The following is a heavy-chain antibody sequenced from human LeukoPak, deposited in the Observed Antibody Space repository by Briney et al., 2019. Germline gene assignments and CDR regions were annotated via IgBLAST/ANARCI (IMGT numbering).Heavy chain of an antibody. V-gene: IGHV3-9*01. J-gene: IGHJ6*02. D-gene: IGHD6-13*01. CDR2: SSWNSGSI. Sequence: GGSLRLSCAASGFTFDDYAMHWVRQAPGKGLEWVSGSSWNSGSIGYADSVKGRFTIPSENAQNSLYLQMTSLRAEDTALYYCAKDMAAGTPNYYGMDVWGQGTTVTVSS. CDR1: GFTFDDYA. CDR3: AKDMAAGTPNYYGMDV.